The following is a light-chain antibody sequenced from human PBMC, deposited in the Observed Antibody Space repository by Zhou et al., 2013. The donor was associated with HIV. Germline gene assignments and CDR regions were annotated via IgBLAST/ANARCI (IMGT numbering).Light chain of an antibody. J-gene: IGKJ2*01. CDR3: QQANRFPQT. CDR2: ATS. Sequence: DIQMTQSPSSLSASVGDRVTITCRASQSISNYLNWYQQIPGKAPKLLIYATSNLQSGVPSRFSGSGSGTDFTLTINRLHPEDFATYYCQQANRFPQTFGQGTKVEIK. V-gene: IGKV1-39*01. CDR1: QSISNY.